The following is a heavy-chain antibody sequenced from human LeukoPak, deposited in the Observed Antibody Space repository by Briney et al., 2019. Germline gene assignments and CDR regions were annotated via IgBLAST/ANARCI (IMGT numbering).Heavy chain of an antibody. J-gene: IGHJ1*01. CDR3: AKGSGSGWYSQYFQH. V-gene: IGHV3-23*01. D-gene: IGHD6-19*01. Sequence: GGSLRLSCVASGFSFSSYVMNWVRQAPGTGLEWVSAISGNGGSTYYADSVKGRFTISTDNSKNTLYLQMNSLRAEDTAVYYCAKGSGSGWYSQYFQHWGQGTLVTVSS. CDR1: GFSFSSYV. CDR2: ISGNGGST.